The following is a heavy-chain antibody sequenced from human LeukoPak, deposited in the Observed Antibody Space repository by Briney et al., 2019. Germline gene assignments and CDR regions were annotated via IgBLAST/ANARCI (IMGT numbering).Heavy chain of an antibody. Sequence: GGSLRLSCAASGFTFSSYSMNWVRQAPGKGLEWVSSISSSSSYIYYADSVKGRFTISRDNAKNSLYLQMDSLRAEDTAVYYCARLGYQLPIDYWGQGTLVTVSS. CDR3: ARLGYQLPIDY. CDR1: GFTFSSYS. D-gene: IGHD2-2*01. CDR2: ISSSSSYI. V-gene: IGHV3-21*01. J-gene: IGHJ4*02.